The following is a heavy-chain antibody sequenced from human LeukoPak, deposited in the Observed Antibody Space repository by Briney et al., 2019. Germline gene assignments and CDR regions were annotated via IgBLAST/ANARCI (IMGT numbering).Heavy chain of an antibody. V-gene: IGHV3-23*01. D-gene: IGHD1-26*01. CDR1: GFTFSSYA. CDR2: ISGSGGST. J-gene: IGHJ4*02. CDR3: ANRIIVGATVQLDY. Sequence: GGSLRLSCAASGFTFSSYAMSWVRQAPGKGLEWVSAISGSGGSTYYADSVKGRFTISRDNSKNTLYLQMNSLRAEDTAVYYCANRIIVGATVQLDYWGQGTLVTVSS.